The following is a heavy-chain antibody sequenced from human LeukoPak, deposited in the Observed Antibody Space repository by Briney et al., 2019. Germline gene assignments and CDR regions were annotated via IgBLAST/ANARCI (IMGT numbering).Heavy chain of an antibody. V-gene: IGHV1-18*01. D-gene: IGHD2-15*01. Sequence: EASVKLSCKASGYTFTSYGISWVRQAPGQGLEWMGWISAHNGNTNYAQKLQGRVTMTTDTSTSTAYMELRSLRSDDTAVYYCARRGYCSGGSCFDDAFDIWGQGTMVTVSS. CDR2: ISAHNGNT. CDR3: ARRGYCSGGSCFDDAFDI. CDR1: GYTFTSYG. J-gene: IGHJ3*02.